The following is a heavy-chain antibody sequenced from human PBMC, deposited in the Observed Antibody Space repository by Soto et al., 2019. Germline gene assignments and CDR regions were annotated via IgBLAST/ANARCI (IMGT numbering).Heavy chain of an antibody. V-gene: IGHV1-3*01. CDR2: INAGNGNT. D-gene: IGHD3-10*01. CDR3: ARDRGNYWYFDL. J-gene: IGHJ2*01. CDR1: GYTFTSYA. Sequence: QVQLVQSGAEVKKPGASVKVSCKASGYTFTSYAMHWVRQAPGQRLEWMGWINAGNGNTKYSQKFQGRVTITRDTSARTAYMELSSLRSEDTAVYYCARDRGNYWYFDLWGRGTLVTVSS.